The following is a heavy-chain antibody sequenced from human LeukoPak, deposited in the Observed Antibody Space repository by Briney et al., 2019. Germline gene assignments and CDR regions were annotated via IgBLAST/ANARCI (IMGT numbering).Heavy chain of an antibody. D-gene: IGHD3-22*01. Sequence: PGGSLRLSCAASGFTVSSNYMSWVRQAPGKGLEWVSVIYSGGSTYYADSVKGRFTISRDNSKNTLYLQMNSLRAEDTAVYYCARDYYDSSGYFHGAFDIWGQGTMVTVSS. CDR2: IYSGGST. J-gene: IGHJ3*02. CDR3: ARDYYDSSGYFHGAFDI. CDR1: GFTVSSNY. V-gene: IGHV3-53*01.